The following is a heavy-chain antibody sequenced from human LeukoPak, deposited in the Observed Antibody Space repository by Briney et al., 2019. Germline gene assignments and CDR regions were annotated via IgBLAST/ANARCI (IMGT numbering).Heavy chain of an antibody. V-gene: IGHV3-74*01. J-gene: IGHJ5*01. Sequence: PGGSLRLSCEASGFTLSSYWMHWVRQTPGKGLMWVARIKSDGSTIYADSVQGRFTISRDNAKNMVYLQMNSLRDDDTAIYYCTRAITYFYGSVTYDWFDSWGQGTRVTVSS. D-gene: IGHD3-10*01. CDR3: TRAITYFYGSVTYDWFDS. CDR2: IKSDGST. CDR1: GFTLSSYW.